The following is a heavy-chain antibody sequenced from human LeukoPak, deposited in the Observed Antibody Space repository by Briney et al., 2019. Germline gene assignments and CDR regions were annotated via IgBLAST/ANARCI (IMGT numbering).Heavy chain of an antibody. Sequence: ASVKVSCKASGYTFTGYYMHWVRQAPGQGLEWMGWMNPNSGNTGYAQKFQGRVTITRNTSISTAYMELSSLRSEDTAVYYCARVGSSSSVGDYYYYMDVWGKGTTVTVSS. D-gene: IGHD6-6*01. J-gene: IGHJ6*03. CDR2: MNPNSGNT. V-gene: IGHV1-8*03. CDR3: ARVGSSSSVGDYYYYMDV. CDR1: GYTFTGYY.